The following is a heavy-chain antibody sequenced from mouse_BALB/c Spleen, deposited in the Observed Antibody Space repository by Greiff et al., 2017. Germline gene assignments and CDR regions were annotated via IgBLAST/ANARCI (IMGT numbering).Heavy chain of an antibody. J-gene: IGHJ4*01. CDR3: ARGYGSSLYAMDY. CDR2: IYPGDGDT. D-gene: IGHD1-1*01. CDR1: GYTFTSYR. Sequence: QVQLQQSGAELARPGAPVKLSCKASGYTFTSYRMQWVKQRPGQGLEWIGAIYPGDGDTRYTQKFKGKATLTADKSSSTAYMQLSSLASEDSAVYYCARGYGSSLYAMDYWGQGTSVTVSS. V-gene: IGHV1-87*01.